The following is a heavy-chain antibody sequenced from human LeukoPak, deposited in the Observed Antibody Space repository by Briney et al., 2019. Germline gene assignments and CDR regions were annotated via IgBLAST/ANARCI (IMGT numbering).Heavy chain of an antibody. CDR3: ARKDGDY. V-gene: IGHV4-4*07. CDR1: GASISAFH. J-gene: IGHJ4*02. CDR2: IYSSGST. Sequence: SETLSLTCTVSGASISAFHWTWIRQPAGKGLEWIGLIYSSGSTLFNPSLKSRVAMSVDLTKNQLSLKLTSVTAADTAMYYCARKDGDYWGRGTLVTVSS.